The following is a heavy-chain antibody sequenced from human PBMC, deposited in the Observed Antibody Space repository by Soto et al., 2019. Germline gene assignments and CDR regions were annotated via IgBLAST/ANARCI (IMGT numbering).Heavy chain of an antibody. D-gene: IGHD1-26*01. CDR1: GGSISSYY. J-gene: IGHJ5*02. V-gene: IGHV4-59*08. CDR2: IYHSGST. CDR3: AKLDLGAFDP. Sequence: SETLSLTCTFSGGSISSYYWSLIRQPPGKGLECIAYIYHSGSTVFNPSLKSRVTISVDTSKNQFSLKLSSVTAADTAVYYCAKLDLGAFDPWGQGTLVTVSS.